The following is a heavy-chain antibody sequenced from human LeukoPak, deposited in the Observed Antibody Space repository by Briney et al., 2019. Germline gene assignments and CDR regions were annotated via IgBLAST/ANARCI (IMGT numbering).Heavy chain of an antibody. Sequence: ASVKVSCKASGYTFTGYYMHWVRQAPGQGLEWMGWINPNSGGTNYAQKFQGRVTMTRDTSISTAYMELSRLRSDDTAVYYCARASRYSSGWGVVNWFDPWGQGTLVTVSS. D-gene: IGHD6-19*01. V-gene: IGHV1-2*02. CDR3: ARASRYSSGWGVVNWFDP. J-gene: IGHJ5*02. CDR2: INPNSGGT. CDR1: GYTFTGYY.